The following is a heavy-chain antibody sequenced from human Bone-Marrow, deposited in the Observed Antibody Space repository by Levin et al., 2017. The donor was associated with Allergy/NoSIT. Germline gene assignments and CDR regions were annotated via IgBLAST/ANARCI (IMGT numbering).Heavy chain of an antibody. CDR3: ARADVDTAMPNERYYYGMDV. D-gene: IGHD5-18*01. Sequence: GGSLRLSCAASGFTVSSNYMSWVRQAPGKGLEWVSVIYSGGSTYYADSVKGRFTISRDNSKNTLYLQMNSLRAEDTAVYYCARADVDTAMPNERYYYGMDVWGQGTTVTVSS. CDR1: GFTVSSNY. CDR2: IYSGGST. V-gene: IGHV3-53*01. J-gene: IGHJ6*02.